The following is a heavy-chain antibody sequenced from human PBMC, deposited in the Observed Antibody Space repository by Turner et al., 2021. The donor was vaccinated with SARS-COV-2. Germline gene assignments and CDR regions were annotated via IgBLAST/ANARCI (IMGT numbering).Heavy chain of an antibody. V-gene: IGHV4-39*01. Sequence: QLQLQESGPGLVKPSETLSLPCPVSGGSISSSSYYWGWIRQPPGKGLEWIGSIYYSGSTYYDPSLKSRVTISVDTSKNQFSLKLSSVTAADTAVYYCATLVARQLVKAGWYFDLWGRGTLVTVSS. CDR1: GGSISSSSYY. D-gene: IGHD6-13*01. CDR2: IYYSGST. J-gene: IGHJ2*01. CDR3: ATLVARQLVKAGWYFDL.